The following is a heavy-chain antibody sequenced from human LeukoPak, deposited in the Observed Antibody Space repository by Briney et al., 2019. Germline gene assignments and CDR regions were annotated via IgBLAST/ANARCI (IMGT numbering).Heavy chain of an antibody. CDR2: IYSGGST. J-gene: IGHJ4*02. CDR3: AKGPNYYGSGPIDY. V-gene: IGHV3-53*01. D-gene: IGHD3-10*01. Sequence: GGSLRLSCAASGFTVSSNYMSWVRQAPGKGLEWVSVIYSGGSTYYADSMKGRFTISRDNSKNTLYLQMNSLRAEDTAVYYCAKGPNYYGSGPIDYWGQGTLVTVSS. CDR1: GFTVSSNY.